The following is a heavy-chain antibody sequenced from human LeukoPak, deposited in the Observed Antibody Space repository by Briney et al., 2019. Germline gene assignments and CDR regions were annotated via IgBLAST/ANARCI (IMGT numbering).Heavy chain of an antibody. CDR1: GGTFISYA. Sequence: ASVKVSCKASGGTFISYAISWVRQAPGQGLEWMGGIIPIFGTANYAQKFQGRVTITADKSTSTAYMELSSLRSEDTAVYYCARDGGGYSGYDLLNPYYGMDVWGKGTTVTVSS. D-gene: IGHD5-12*01. J-gene: IGHJ6*04. CDR2: IIPIFGTA. V-gene: IGHV1-69*06. CDR3: ARDGGGYSGYDLLNPYYGMDV.